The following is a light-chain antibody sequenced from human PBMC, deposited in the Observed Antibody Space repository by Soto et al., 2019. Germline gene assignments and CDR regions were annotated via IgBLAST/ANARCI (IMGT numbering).Light chain of an antibody. V-gene: IGLV2-23*01. J-gene: IGLJ2*01. CDR3: SSYAGSSTWV. CDR1: SSNVGSYNL. Sequence: QSALTQPASVSGSPGQSITISCTGTSSNVGSYNLVSWYQQHPGKPPKLMIYEGNKRPSGVLDRFSGSKSGNTASLTISGLQAEDEADYCCSSYAGSSTWVFGGGTQLTVL. CDR2: EGN.